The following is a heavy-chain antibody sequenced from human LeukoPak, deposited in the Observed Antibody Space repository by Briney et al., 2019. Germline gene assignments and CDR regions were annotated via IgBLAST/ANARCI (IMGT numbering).Heavy chain of an antibody. V-gene: IGHV3-30*02. CDR1: GFTFSSYG. D-gene: IGHD1-26*01. Sequence: GGSLRLSCAASGFTFSSYGMHWVRQAPGKGLEWVAFIRYDGSNKYYADSVKGRFTISRDNSKNTLYLQMNSLRAEDTAVYHCAKDRSGSYSQGLDYWGQGTLVTVSS. CDR3: AKDRSGSYSQGLDY. CDR2: IRYDGSNK. J-gene: IGHJ4*02.